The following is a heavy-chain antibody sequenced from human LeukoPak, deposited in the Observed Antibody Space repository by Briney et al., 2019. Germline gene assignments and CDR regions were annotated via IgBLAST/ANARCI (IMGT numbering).Heavy chain of an antibody. CDR3: ATRSLLGITISHTFDY. CDR1: GYTLTELS. Sequence: ASVKVSCKVSGYTLTELSMHWVRQAPGKGLEWMGSSDPEDGETIYAQKFQGRVTMTEDTSTDTAYMELSSLRSEDTAVYYCATRSLLGITISHTFDYWGQGTLVTVSS. V-gene: IGHV1-24*01. D-gene: IGHD3-9*01. J-gene: IGHJ4*02. CDR2: SDPEDGET.